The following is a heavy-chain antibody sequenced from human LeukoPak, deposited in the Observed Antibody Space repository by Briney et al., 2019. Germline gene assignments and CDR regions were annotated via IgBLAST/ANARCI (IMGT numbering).Heavy chain of an antibody. CDR1: GFTSSTYT. Sequence: GGSLRLSCAASGFTSSTYTMNWLRQAPGKGLEWVSSINGDGRYIYYADSMKGRFTISRDNAKNSLYPQMNSLRGEDTAMYYCVKVWGHSGYDYFPFDYWGQGTLVTVSS. D-gene: IGHD5-12*01. CDR3: VKVWGHSGYDYFPFDY. CDR2: INGDGRYI. J-gene: IGHJ4*02. V-gene: IGHV3-21*01.